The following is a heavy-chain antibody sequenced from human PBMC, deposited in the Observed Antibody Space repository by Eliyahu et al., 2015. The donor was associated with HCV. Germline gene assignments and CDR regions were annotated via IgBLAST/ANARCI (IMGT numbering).Heavy chain of an antibody. J-gene: IGHJ4*02. CDR2: IDWDDDK. V-gene: IGHV2-70*15. D-gene: IGHD3-10*01. CDR3: ARTDSLHITMVRGLKSEYFFDY. Sequence: QVTLRESGPALVKPTQTLTLTCTFSGFSLSTRGMCVSWIRQPPGKALEWLARIDWDDDKYYSTSLKTRLTISKDTSENQVVLTMTNMDPVDTATYYCARTDSLHITMVRGLKSEYFFDYWGQGTLVTVSS. CDR1: GFSLSTRGMC.